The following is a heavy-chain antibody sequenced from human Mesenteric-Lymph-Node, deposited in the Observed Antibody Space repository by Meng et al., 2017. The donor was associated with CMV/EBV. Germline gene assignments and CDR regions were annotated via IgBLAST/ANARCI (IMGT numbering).Heavy chain of an antibody. D-gene: IGHD6-13*01. V-gene: IGHV3-23*03. CDR3: AKDLRGLSSSWYDCPLDY. J-gene: IGHJ4*02. CDR1: FTFSSYA. CDR2: IYSGGSST. Sequence: FTFSSYAMSWVRQAPGKGLEWVSVIYSGGSSTYYADSVKGRFTISRDNSKNTLNLQMNSLRAEDTAVYYCAKDLRGLSSSWYDCPLDYWGQGTLVTVSS.